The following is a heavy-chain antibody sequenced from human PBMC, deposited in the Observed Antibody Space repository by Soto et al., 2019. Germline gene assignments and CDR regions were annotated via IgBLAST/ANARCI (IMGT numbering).Heavy chain of an antibody. CDR3: ARDPRWFSYCSGGSCDY. CDR2: ISYDGSNK. D-gene: IGHD2-15*01. V-gene: IGHV3-30-3*01. CDR1: GFTFSSYA. Sequence: QVQLVESGGGVVQPGRSLRLSCAASGFTFSSYAMHWVRQAPGKGLEWVAVISYDGSNKYYADSVKGRFTISRDNSKNTLYLQMNSLRAEDTAVYYCARDPRWFSYCSGGSCDYWGQGTLVTVSS. J-gene: IGHJ4*02.